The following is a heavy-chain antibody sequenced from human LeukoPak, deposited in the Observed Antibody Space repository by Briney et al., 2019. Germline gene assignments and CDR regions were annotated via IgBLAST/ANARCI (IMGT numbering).Heavy chain of an antibody. CDR1: GFTFSSYA. D-gene: IGHD2-2*01. V-gene: IGHV3-30-3*01. CDR3: ARDLGDIVVGPALLGSLDY. CDR2: ISYDGSNK. Sequence: GGSPRLSCAASGFTFSSYAIHWVRQAPRKGLGWVAVISYDGSNKYYADSVSSRFTLSRDTSKNTLYLQMNSLRAEDTAVYYCARDLGDIVVGPALLGSLDYWGQGTLVTVSS. J-gene: IGHJ4*02.